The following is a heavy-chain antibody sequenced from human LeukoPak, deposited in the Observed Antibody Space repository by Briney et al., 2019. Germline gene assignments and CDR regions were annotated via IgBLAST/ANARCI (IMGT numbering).Heavy chain of an antibody. V-gene: IGHV1-18*01. D-gene: IGHD4-23*01. CDR1: GYTFTSYG. J-gene: IGHJ3*02. Sequence: ASVKVSCKASGYTFTSYGISWVRQAPGQGLEWMGWISAYNGNTNYAQKLQGRVTMTTDTSTSTAYMELRSLRSDDPAVYYCARDDYGGNSGSFDIWGQGTMVTVSS. CDR3: ARDDYGGNSGSFDI. CDR2: ISAYNGNT.